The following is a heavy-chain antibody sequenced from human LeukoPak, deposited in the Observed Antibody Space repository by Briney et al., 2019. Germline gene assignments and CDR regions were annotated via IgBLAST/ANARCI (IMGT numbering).Heavy chain of an antibody. CDR2: ISGSGGST. Sequence: PGGSLRLSCAASGFTFSSYAMSWVRQAPGKGLEWVSAISGSGGSTYYADSVKGRFTISRDNSKNTLYLQMNRLRAEDTSLYYCPQAYTGYSAAARAYFDLWGRGTLVTVSS. CDR1: GFTFSSYA. CDR3: PQAYTGYSAAARAYFDL. J-gene: IGHJ2*01. V-gene: IGHV3-23*01. D-gene: IGHD1-26*01.